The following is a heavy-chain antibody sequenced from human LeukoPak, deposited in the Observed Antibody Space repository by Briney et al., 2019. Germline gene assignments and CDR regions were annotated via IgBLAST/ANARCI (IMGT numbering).Heavy chain of an antibody. J-gene: IGHJ5*02. D-gene: IGHD3-10*01. CDR2: IKSKIGGATA. V-gene: IGHV3-15*01. CDR1: GITFSTAW. Sequence: GGSLRLSCAASGITFSTAWMSWFRQAPGKGLEWVGRIKSKIGGATADYAAPVKDRFTISRDDSKNTLYPQMNSLKTEDTAVYYCATDRAWFDPWGQGTLVTVSS. CDR3: ATDRAWFDP.